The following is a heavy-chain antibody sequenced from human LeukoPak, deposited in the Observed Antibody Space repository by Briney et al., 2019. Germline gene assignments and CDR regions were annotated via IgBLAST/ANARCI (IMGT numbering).Heavy chain of an antibody. V-gene: IGHV3-48*04. Sequence: GGSLRLSCAASGFTFSSYSMNWVRQAPGKGLEWVSYISSSSSTIYYADSVKGRFTISRDNAKNSLYLQMNSLKTEDTAVYYCIRHVDGSNWPYYYYMDVWGKGTTVTISS. CDR2: ISSSSSTI. CDR3: IRHVDGSNWPYYYYMDV. J-gene: IGHJ6*03. CDR1: GFTFSSYS. D-gene: IGHD6-13*01.